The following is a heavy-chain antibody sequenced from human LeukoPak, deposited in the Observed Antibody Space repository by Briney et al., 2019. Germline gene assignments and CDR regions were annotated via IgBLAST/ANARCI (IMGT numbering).Heavy chain of an antibody. CDR1: GGSISSYY. D-gene: IGHD3-22*01. CDR2: IYYSGST. Sequence: SETLSLTCIVSGGSISSYYWSWIRQPPGKGLEWIGYIYYSGSTNYNPSLKSRVTISVDTSKNQFSLKLSSVTAADTAVYYCARDKETYYYDSSGKKNPTDAFDIWGQGTMVTVSS. CDR3: ARDKETYYYDSSGKKNPTDAFDI. V-gene: IGHV4-59*12. J-gene: IGHJ3*02.